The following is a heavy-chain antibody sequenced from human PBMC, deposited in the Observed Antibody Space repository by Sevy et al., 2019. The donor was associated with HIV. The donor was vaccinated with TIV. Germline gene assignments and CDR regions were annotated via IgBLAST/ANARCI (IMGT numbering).Heavy chain of an antibody. D-gene: IGHD3-22*01. Sequence: GGSLRLSCAASGFTFSSYWMSWVRQAPGKGLEWVANIKQDGCEKYYVDSVKGRFTISRDNAKNSLYLQMNSLRAEDTAVYYCAREENYYSYYFDYWGQGTLVTVSS. CDR2: IKQDGCEK. CDR1: GFTFSSYW. J-gene: IGHJ4*02. V-gene: IGHV3-7*01. CDR3: AREENYYSYYFDY.